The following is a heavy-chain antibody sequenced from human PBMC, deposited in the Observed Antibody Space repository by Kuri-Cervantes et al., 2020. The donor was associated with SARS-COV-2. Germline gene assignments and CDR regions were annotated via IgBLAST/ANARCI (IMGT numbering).Heavy chain of an antibody. J-gene: IGHJ3*02. CDR1: GGSFSGYY. V-gene: IGHV4-34*01. D-gene: IGHD6-19*01. Sequence: SETLSLTCAVYGGSFSGYYWSRIRQPPGKGLEWIGEINHSGSTNYNPSLKSRVTISVDTSKNQFSLKLSSVTAADTAVYYCATEEAGIAVAGRLVDAFDIWGQGTMVTVSS. CDR3: ATEEAGIAVAGRLVDAFDI. CDR2: INHSGST.